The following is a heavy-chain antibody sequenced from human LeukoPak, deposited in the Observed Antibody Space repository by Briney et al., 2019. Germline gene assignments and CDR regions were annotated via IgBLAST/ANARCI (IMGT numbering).Heavy chain of an antibody. J-gene: IGHJ4*02. D-gene: IGHD6-19*01. CDR1: GFTFSSYG. CDR3: AKDSLAVAGKVGSIDY. V-gene: IGHV3-30*02. Sequence: GGSLRLSCEASGFTFSSYGVHWVRQVPGKGLEWVAFIRYDGSNKYYADSVKGRFTISRDNSKNTLYLQMNSLRAEDTAVYYCAKDSLAVAGKVGSIDYWGQGTLVTVSS. CDR2: IRYDGSNK.